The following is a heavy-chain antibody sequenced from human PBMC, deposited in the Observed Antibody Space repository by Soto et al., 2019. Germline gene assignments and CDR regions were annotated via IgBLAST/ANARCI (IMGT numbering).Heavy chain of an antibody. V-gene: IGHV4-34*01. D-gene: IGHD6-19*01. CDR3: ARMYSSGWYPLGYYGMDV. J-gene: IGHJ6*02. Sequence: QGQLQQLGAGLLKPSETLSLTCAVYGGSFSGYYWSWIRQPPGKGLEWIVEINHSGSTNYNPSLKSRVTISVDTSQNQFSLKLSSVTAAETAVYYCARMYSSGWYPLGYYGMDVWGQGTTVTVSS. CDR2: INHSGST. CDR1: GGSFSGYY.